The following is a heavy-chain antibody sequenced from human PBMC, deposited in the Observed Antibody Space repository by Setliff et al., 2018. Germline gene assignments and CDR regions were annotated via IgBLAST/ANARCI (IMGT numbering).Heavy chain of an antibody. D-gene: IGHD3-3*01. Sequence: GASVKVSCKVSGYTLTELSMHWVRQATGQGLEWMGWMNPNSGNTGYAQKFQGRVTITRNTSISTAYMELSSLRSEDTAVYYCARRGLGYDFWGGYYTMYYFDYWGQGTLVTVSS. CDR3: ARRGLGYDFWGGYYTMYYFDY. J-gene: IGHJ4*02. CDR1: GYTLTELS. CDR2: MNPNSGNT. V-gene: IGHV1-8*03.